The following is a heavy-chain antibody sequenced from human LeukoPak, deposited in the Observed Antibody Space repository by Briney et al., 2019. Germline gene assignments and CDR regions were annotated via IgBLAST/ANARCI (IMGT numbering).Heavy chain of an antibody. Sequence: GGSLRLSCAASGFTFSSYGMHWVRQAPGKGLEWVAVIWYDGSNKYYADSVKGRFTISRDNSKNTLYLQMNSLRAEDTAVYYCAKDLAAAPAVDYWGQGTLVTVSS. D-gene: IGHD6-13*01. CDR2: IWYDGSNK. CDR3: AKDLAAAPAVDY. V-gene: IGHV3-33*06. CDR1: GFTFSSYG. J-gene: IGHJ4*02.